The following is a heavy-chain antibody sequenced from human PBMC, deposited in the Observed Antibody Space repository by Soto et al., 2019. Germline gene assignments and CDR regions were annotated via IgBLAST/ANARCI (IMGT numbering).Heavy chain of an antibody. CDR2: VYYTGST. CDR3: VRTAREGAVAPHWFDR. CDR1: GASIKSTDYY. Sequence: SETLSLTCTVSGASIKSTDYYWSWIRQAPGKGLEWIGYVYYTGSTYYNPSLMSRLTISVDTSKNQFSLKLTSVTAAETAVYYCVRTAREGAVAPHWFDRWGKGTQVTVSS. D-gene: IGHD2-21*02. J-gene: IGHJ5*02. V-gene: IGHV4-30-4*01.